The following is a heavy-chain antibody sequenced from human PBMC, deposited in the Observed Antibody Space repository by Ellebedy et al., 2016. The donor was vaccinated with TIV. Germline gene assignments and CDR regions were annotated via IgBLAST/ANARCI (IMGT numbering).Heavy chain of an antibody. CDR2: ISPTSGSTI. CDR3: VRGAFDNSFDI. CDR1: GFTFSSYS. V-gene: IGHV3-48*02. Sequence: GGSLRLXXAASGFTFSSYSLDWVRQAPGKRLEWISYISPTSGSTIYYADSVRSRFTISKNTAKNTLYLQMRSLRDEDTAVYYCVRGAFDNSFDIWGQGTLVTVSS. D-gene: IGHD1-20*01. J-gene: IGHJ3*02.